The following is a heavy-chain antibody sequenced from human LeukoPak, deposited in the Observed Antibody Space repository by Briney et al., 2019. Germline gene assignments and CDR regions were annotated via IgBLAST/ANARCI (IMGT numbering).Heavy chain of an antibody. J-gene: IGHJ4*02. CDR2: IASDGSST. V-gene: IGHV3-74*01. Sequence: GGSLRLSCAASGFTFSSYWMNWVRQAPGKGLVWVSRIASDGSSTTYADSVKGRFSISRDNAKNTLYLQMISLRVEDTAVYYCARGRPHGNDYWGQGTLVTVSS. CDR1: GFTFSSYW. CDR3: ARGRPHGNDY. D-gene: IGHD4-23*01.